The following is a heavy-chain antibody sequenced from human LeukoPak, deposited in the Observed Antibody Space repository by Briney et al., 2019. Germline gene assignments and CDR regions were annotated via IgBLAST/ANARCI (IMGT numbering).Heavy chain of an antibody. J-gene: IGHJ4*02. CDR1: GYSFTRYW. V-gene: IGHV5-51*01. D-gene: IGHD6-13*01. Sequence: GESLKISCKGSGYSFTRYWIGWVRQMPGKGLEWMGIIYPGDSNTRYSPPFQGQVTISVDKSISTAYLQWSSLKASDTAMYYCARHFGYSSSWFVDYWGQGTLVTVSS. CDR3: ARHFGYSSSWFVDY. CDR2: IYPGDSNT.